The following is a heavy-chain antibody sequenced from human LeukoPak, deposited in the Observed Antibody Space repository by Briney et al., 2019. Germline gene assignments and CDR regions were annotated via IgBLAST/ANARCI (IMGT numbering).Heavy chain of an antibody. D-gene: IGHD5-18*01. V-gene: IGHV3-30*18. CDR3: AKSGYSYGTLFY. CDR2: ISYDGSNK. CDR1: GFTFSIYE. Sequence: GGSLRLSCAASGFTFSIYEMNWVRQAPGKGLEWVAVISYDGSNKYYADSVKGRFTISRDNSKNTLYLQMNSLRAEDTAVYYCAKSGYSYGTLFYWGQGTLVTVSS. J-gene: IGHJ4*02.